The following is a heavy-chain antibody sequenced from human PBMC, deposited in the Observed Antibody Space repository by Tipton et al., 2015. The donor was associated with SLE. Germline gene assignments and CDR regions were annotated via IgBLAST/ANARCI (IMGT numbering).Heavy chain of an antibody. CDR3: ARMPLGGHFDY. D-gene: IGHD2-2*01. Sequence: TLSLTCTVSGDSMNGYYWSWIRQPPGKGLEWIGYIYHSGITNYNPSLKSRVTISVDTSKNQFSLKLSSVTAADTAVYYCARMPLGGHFDYWGQGTLVTVSS. V-gene: IGHV4-59*12. CDR1: GDSMNGYY. CDR2: IYHSGIT. J-gene: IGHJ4*02.